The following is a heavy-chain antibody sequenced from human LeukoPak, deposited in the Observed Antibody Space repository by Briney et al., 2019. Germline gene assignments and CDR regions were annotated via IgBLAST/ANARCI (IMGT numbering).Heavy chain of an antibody. D-gene: IGHD3-10*01. CDR2: TKPDGSEK. CDR1: GFSFSNYW. J-gene: IGHJ4*02. Sequence: GGSLRLSCAASGFSFSNYWMDWVRQAPGKGLEWVGSTKPDGSEKYYVDSVKGRFTISRDNTKNSLYLQMNGLRAEDTAVYYCTRDDGSSCFSYWGQGTLVTVSP. V-gene: IGHV3-7*01. CDR3: TRDDGSSCFSY.